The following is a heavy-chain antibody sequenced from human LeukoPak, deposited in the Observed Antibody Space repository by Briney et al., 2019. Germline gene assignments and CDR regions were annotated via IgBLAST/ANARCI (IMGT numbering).Heavy chain of an antibody. J-gene: IGHJ6*02. V-gene: IGHV3-30*03. D-gene: IGHD6-13*01. CDR2: ISYDGIKR. CDR3: ATMVASGTRAYYGMDV. CDR1: GFTFTSYG. Sequence: PVGSLRLSCAVSGFTFTSYGMHWVRQAPGNGLECVAVISYDGIKRDYADSVKGRFTISRDNSKDTLYLQMNSLRAEDTAVYYWATMVASGTRAYYGMDVWGQGTTVTVSS.